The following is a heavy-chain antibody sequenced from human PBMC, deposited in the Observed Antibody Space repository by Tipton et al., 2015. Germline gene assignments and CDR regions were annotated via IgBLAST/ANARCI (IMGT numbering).Heavy chain of an antibody. J-gene: IGHJ6*02. CDR1: GASISSYY. CDR3: AMYPRFLEWLSSNYYGMDV. CDR2: IYYSGST. V-gene: IGHV4-59*05. Sequence: TLSLTCTVSGASISSYYWSWIRQPPGKGLEWIGSIYYSGSTYYNPSLKSRVTISVDTSKNQFSLKLSSVTAADTTVYYCAMYPRFLEWLSSNYYGMDVWGQGTTVTVSS. D-gene: IGHD3-3*01.